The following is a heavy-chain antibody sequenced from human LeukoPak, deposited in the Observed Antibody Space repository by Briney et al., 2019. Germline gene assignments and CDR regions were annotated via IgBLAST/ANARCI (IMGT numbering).Heavy chain of an antibody. CDR1: GYTFTGYY. J-gene: IGHJ4*02. Sequence: ASVKVSCKASGYTFTGYYIHWVRQAPGQGLEWLGYINPNTGAIRYAQSFQARVTMTIDTSITTAYMDLSRLRSDDTAIYYCGRTHNFDYWGQGTLVTVSS. CDR3: GRTHNFDY. V-gene: IGHV1-2*02. CDR2: INPNTGAI.